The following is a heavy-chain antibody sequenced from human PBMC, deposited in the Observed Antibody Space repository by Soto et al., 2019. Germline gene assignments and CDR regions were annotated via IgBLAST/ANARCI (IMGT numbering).Heavy chain of an antibody. CDR3: ARDDSSSRLCDY. Sequence: EVQLVESGGGLVKPGGSLRLSCAASGFTFSSYSMNWVRQAPGKGLEWVSSISSSSSYIYYADSVKGRFTISRDNANNSLYLQMNSLRAEYTAVYYCARDDSSSRLCDYCGQGTLVTVSS. J-gene: IGHJ4*02. V-gene: IGHV3-21*01. CDR2: ISSSSSYI. D-gene: IGHD6-6*01. CDR1: GFTFSSYS.